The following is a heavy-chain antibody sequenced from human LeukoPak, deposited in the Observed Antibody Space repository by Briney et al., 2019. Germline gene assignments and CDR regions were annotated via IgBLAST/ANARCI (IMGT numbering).Heavy chain of an antibody. CDR2: TVGSRPDT. V-gene: IGHV3-23*01. CDR1: GFIFSNYG. D-gene: IGHD2-8*02. CDR3: TKAPLMSCTGAFCYPFDS. J-gene: IGHJ4*02. Sequence: GGSLRLSCAASGFIFSNYGMNWVRQTPGKGLEWVSATVGSRPDTYHADSVKGRFTVSRDNSRNTLYLQMNNLRIEDSAVYYCTKAPLMSCTGAFCYPFDSWGQGVLVTVSS.